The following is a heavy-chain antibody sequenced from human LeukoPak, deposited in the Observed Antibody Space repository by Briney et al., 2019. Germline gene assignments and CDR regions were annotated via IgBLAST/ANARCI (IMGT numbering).Heavy chain of an antibody. Sequence: SETLSLTCTVSGGSISSGSYYWSWIRQPAGKGLEWIGRIYSSGSTNYNPSLKSRVTISLDTSKNQFSLRLSSVTAADTAVYYCARESLTWLQSRTSWFDPWGQGTLVTVSS. CDR2: IYSSGST. J-gene: IGHJ5*02. CDR1: GGSISSGSYY. D-gene: IGHD5-24*01. CDR3: ARESLTWLQSRTSWFDP. V-gene: IGHV4-61*02.